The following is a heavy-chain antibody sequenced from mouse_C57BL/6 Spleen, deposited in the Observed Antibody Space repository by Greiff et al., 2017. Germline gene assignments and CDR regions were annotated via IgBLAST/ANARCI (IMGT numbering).Heavy chain of an antibody. D-gene: IGHD1-1*01. J-gene: IGHJ1*03. CDR2: IDPETGGT. Sequence: QVQLKESGAELVRPGASVTLSCKASGYTFTDYEMHWVKQTPVHGLEWIGAIDPETGGTAYNQKFKGKAILTADKSSSTAYMELRSLTSEDSAVYYCTRRGYGSSSFVWGTGTTVTVSS. CDR1: GYTFTDYE. CDR3: TRRGYGSSSFV. V-gene: IGHV1-15*01.